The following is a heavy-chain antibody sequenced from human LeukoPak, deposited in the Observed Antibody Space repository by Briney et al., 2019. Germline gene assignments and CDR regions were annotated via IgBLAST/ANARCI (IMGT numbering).Heavy chain of an antibody. CDR3: ARAREDMTTVVTDY. Sequence: PGGSLRLSCAASGFTFSSYEMNWVRQAPGKGLEWVSYISSSGSTIYYADSVKGRFTISRDNAKNSLYLQMNSLRAEDTAVYYCARAREDMTTVVTDYWGQGTLVTVSS. CDR1: GFTFSSYE. J-gene: IGHJ4*02. V-gene: IGHV3-48*03. CDR2: ISSSGSTI. D-gene: IGHD4-23*01.